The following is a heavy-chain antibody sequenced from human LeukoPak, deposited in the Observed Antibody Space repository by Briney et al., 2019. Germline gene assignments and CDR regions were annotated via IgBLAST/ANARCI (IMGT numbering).Heavy chain of an antibody. CDR2: MNPNSGNT. CDR1: GYTFTSYD. V-gene: IGHV1-8*03. CDR3: ARGLGVATNFDY. D-gene: IGHD5-12*01. J-gene: IGHJ4*02. Sequence: PWASVTVSRKASGYTFTSYDINWVRQAPGQGLEWMGWMNPNSGNTGYAQKFQGRVTITRNTSISTAYMELSSLRSEDTAVYYCARGLGVATNFDYWGQGTLVTVSS.